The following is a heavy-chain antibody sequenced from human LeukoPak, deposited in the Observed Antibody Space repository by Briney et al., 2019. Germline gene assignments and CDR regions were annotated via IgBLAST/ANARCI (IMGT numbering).Heavy chain of an antibody. V-gene: IGHV1-2*02. D-gene: IGHD1-26*01. Sequence: GASVKVSYKASGYTFTDYYMHWVRQAPGQGLEWMGWINPNSGGTNYAQKFQGRVTMTRDTSISTAYMELGRLTSDDTAVYYCAREGSTVNFQHWGQGTLVTVSS. J-gene: IGHJ1*01. CDR2: INPNSGGT. CDR3: AREGSTVNFQH. CDR1: GYTFTDYY.